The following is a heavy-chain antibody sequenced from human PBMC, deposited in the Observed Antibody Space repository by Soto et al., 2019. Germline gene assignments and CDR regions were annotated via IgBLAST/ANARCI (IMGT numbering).Heavy chain of an antibody. V-gene: IGHV3-23*01. CDR2: ISGSGGST. D-gene: IGHD3-16*02. J-gene: IGHJ4*02. CDR1: GFTFSSYA. CDR3: AKSGDDYIWGSYRYTDY. Sequence: GESLKISCAASGFTFSSYAMSWVRQAPGKGLEWVSAISGSGGSTYYADSVKGRFTISRDNSKNTLYLQMNSLRAEDTAVYYCAKSGDDYIWGSYRYTDYWGQGTLVTVSS.